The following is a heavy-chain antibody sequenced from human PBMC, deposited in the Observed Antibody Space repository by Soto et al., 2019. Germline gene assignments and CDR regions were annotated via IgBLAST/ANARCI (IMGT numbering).Heavy chain of an antibody. CDR3: AKGIASKTRPLVKSFAL. Sequence: DVQLLESGGGLVQPGGSLRLSCAASGFTFSSYAMSWVRQAPGKGLEWVSAISGSGGSTYYADSVKGRFTISRDNSKNTLYVQMDSLTAEDTAVYSCAKGIASKTRPLVKSFALWGRGQLVTVSS. V-gene: IGHV3-23*01. D-gene: IGHD6-13*01. J-gene: IGHJ2*01. CDR1: GFTFSSYA. CDR2: ISGSGGST.